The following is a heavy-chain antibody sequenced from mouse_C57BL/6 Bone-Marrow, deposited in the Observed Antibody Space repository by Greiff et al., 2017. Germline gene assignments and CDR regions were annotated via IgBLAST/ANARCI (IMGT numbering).Heavy chain of an antibody. Sequence: VKLQESGAELARPGASVKLSCKASGYTFTSYGISWVKQRTGQGLEWIGEIYPRSGNTYYNEKFKGKATLTADKSYSTAYMELRSLTSEDSAVYFCARTDGYRAMDYWGQGTAVTVSS. J-gene: IGHJ4*01. CDR2: IYPRSGNT. CDR3: ARTDGYRAMDY. CDR1: GYTFTSYG. V-gene: IGHV1-81*01. D-gene: IGHD2-3*01.